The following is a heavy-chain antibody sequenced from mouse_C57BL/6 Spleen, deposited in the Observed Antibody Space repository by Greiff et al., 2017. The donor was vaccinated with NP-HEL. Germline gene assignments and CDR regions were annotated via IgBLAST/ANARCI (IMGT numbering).Heavy chain of an antibody. Sequence: VVESGASVKISCKASGYSFTGYYMNWVKQSPEKSLEWIGEINPSTGGTTYNQKFKAKATLTVDKSSSTAYMQLKSLTSEDSAVYYCALYDYDERGYFDYWGQGTTLTVSS. J-gene: IGHJ2*01. CDR1: GYSFTGYY. V-gene: IGHV1-42*01. D-gene: IGHD2-4*01. CDR2: INPSTGGT. CDR3: ALYDYDERGYFDY.